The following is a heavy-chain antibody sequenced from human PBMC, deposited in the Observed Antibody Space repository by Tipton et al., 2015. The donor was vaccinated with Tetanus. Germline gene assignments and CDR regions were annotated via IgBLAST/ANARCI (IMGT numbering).Heavy chain of an antibody. Sequence: TLSLTCAVSGGSISSGNWRSWVRQSPGKGLEWIGEIHQSGSTSYNPSLKSRVSMSVDKSKNQFSLQLNSVAAADTAIYYCGRGPKHWLTAGHVDWGQGTLVTFSS. CDR2: IHQSGST. CDR3: GRGPKHWLTAGHVD. CDR1: GGSISSGNW. J-gene: IGHJ4*02. D-gene: IGHD6-19*01. V-gene: IGHV4-4*02.